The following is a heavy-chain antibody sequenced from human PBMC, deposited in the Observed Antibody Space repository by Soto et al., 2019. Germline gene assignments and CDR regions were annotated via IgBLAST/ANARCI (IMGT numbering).Heavy chain of an antibody. CDR3: ARTDRDFYGLDV. CDR1: GFTFRNYD. Sequence: EVQLVESGGGLVQPGGSLRLSCEASGFTFRNYDMHWVRQGTGKGLEWVSGISAAGDPDYADSVEGRFTISRENAQNSFFLQMNSLRVGDTDVYYCARTDRDFYGLDVWGQWTTVIVSS. V-gene: IGHV3-13*05. J-gene: IGHJ6*02. CDR2: ISAAGDP.